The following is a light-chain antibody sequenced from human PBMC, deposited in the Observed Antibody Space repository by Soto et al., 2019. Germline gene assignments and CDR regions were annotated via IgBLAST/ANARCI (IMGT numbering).Light chain of an antibody. Sequence: DIVMTQSPDSLAVSLGEGATINCKSSQSVLYSSNNKNYLAWYQXKQGQPPKLXIYWASTRESGVPDRFSGSGSGTDGTLTISSLQAEDLAVYYCQQYYSTPPAFGGGTKVDIK. V-gene: IGKV4-1*01. CDR3: QQYYSTPPA. J-gene: IGKJ4*01. CDR1: QSVLYSSNNKNY. CDR2: WAS.